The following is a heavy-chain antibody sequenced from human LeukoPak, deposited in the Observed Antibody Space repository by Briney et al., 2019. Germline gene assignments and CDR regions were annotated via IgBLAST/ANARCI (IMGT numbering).Heavy chain of an antibody. CDR3: TTDREFCDTSGNRY. J-gene: IGHJ4*02. CDR2: IKSKTDGGAT. CDR1: GFTFDDYG. Sequence: GGSLRLSCAASGFTFDDYGMSWVRQAPGKGLEWVGRIKSKTDGGATDYAAPVKGRFTISRDDSKNTLYLQMNSLKTEDTAVYYCTTDREFCDTSGNRYWGQGTLVTVSS. V-gene: IGHV3-15*01. D-gene: IGHD3-22*01.